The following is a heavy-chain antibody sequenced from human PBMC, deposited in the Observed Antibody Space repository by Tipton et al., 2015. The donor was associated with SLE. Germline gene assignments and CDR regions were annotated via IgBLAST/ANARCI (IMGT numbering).Heavy chain of an antibody. J-gene: IGHJ4*02. CDR3: ANGGYDFWSGYYC. CDR1: GGSISSHY. D-gene: IGHD3-3*01. CDR2: IYYSGST. Sequence: TLSLTCTVSGGSISSHYWSWIRQPPGKGLEWIGYIYYSGSTNYNPSLKSRVTISVDTSKNQFSLKLSSVTAADTAVYYCANGGYDFWSGYYCWGQGTLVTVSS. V-gene: IGHV4-59*11.